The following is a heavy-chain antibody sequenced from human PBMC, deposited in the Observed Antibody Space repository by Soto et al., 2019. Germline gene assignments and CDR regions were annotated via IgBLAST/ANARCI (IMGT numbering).Heavy chain of an antibody. Sequence: QVKLVQSGAEVKKPGSSVKVSCKASGGTFSSYTISWVRQAPGQGLEWMGRIIPILGIANYAQKFQGRVTITADKSTSTAYMELSSLRSEDTAVYYCASGAYDFWRGSWFDPWGQGTLVTVSS. J-gene: IGHJ5*02. D-gene: IGHD3-3*01. CDR1: GGTFSSYT. CDR2: IIPILGIA. CDR3: ASGAYDFWRGSWFDP. V-gene: IGHV1-69*02.